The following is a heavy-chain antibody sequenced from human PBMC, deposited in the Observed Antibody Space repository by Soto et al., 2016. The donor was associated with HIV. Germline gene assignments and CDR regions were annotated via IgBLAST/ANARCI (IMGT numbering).Heavy chain of an antibody. Sequence: QVQLVQSGAEVKKPGASVKVSCKASEYTFTGYYIHWVRQAPGQGLEWMGWINPNGGGTNYAEKLQGRVTMTRDTSISTAYMELSRLRSDDTAVYYCARGITMIGGYFDYWGQGTLVTISS. D-gene: IGHD3-22*01. CDR3: ARGITMIGGYFDY. CDR2: INPNGGGT. J-gene: IGHJ4*02. V-gene: IGHV1-2*02. CDR1: EYTFTGYY.